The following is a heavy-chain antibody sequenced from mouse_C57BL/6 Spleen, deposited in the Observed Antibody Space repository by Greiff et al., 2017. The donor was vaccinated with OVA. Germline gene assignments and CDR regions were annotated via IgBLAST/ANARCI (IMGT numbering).Heavy chain of an antibody. D-gene: IGHD1-1*01. Sequence: QVQLQQPGAELVRPGSSVKLSCKASGYTFTSYWMDWVKQRPGQGLEWIGNIYPSDSETHYNQKFKDKATLTVDKSSSTAYMQLSSLTSEDSAVYYAARSNGGYYYGSSPYFDYWGQGTTLTVSS. CDR3: ARSNGGYYYGSSPYFDY. V-gene: IGHV1-61*01. CDR1: GYTFTSYW. CDR2: IYPSDSET. J-gene: IGHJ2*01.